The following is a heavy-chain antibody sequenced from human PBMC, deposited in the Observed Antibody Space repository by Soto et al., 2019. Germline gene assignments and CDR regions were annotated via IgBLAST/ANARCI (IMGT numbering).Heavy chain of an antibody. CDR1: GFTFSSYG. Sequence: GGSLRLSCAASGFTFSSYGMHWVRQAPGKGLEWVAVISYDGSNKYYADSVKGRFTISRDNSKNTLYLQMNSLRAEDTAVYYCAKDRREFEYYDSSGYYSPLDCWGQGTRVTVSS. J-gene: IGHJ4*02. V-gene: IGHV3-30*18. CDR2: ISYDGSNK. CDR3: AKDRREFEYYDSSGYYSPLDC. D-gene: IGHD3-22*01.